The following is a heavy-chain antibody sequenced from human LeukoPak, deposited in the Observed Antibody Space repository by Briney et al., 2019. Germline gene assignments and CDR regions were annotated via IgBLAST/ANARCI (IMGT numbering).Heavy chain of an antibody. J-gene: IGHJ4*02. CDR1: GYTFTSYG. V-gene: IGHV1-18*01. CDR2: ISAYNGNT. D-gene: IGHD6-13*01. CDR3: ARYSSSWYYFDY. Sequence: ASVKVSCKASGYTFTSYGISWVRQAPGQGLEWMGWISAYNGNTNYAQKLQGRVTMTTDTSTSTAYMELRSLRSDDTAGYYCARYSSSWYYFDYWGQGTLVTVSS.